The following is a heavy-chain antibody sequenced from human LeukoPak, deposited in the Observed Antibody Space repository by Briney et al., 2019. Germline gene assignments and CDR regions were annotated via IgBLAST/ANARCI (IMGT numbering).Heavy chain of an antibody. CDR1: GFIFSRDS. CDR2: ISRDSGIR. Sequence: GGSLGLSCAASGFIFSRDSMNWVRQAPGKGLEWISYISRDSGIRYYADSVRGRFTISRDNAKDTLHLQMNSLRAEDTAVYYCARPISGYDPFDYWGQGTLVTVSS. V-gene: IGHV3-48*01. J-gene: IGHJ4*02. D-gene: IGHD5-12*01. CDR3: ARPISGYDPFDY.